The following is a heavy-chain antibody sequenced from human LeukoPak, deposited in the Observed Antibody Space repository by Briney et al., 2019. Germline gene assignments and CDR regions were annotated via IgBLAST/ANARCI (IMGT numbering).Heavy chain of an antibody. J-gene: IGHJ6*03. V-gene: IGHV3-11*01. CDR3: ARLSPYYNMDV. Sequence: PGGSLGLSCAASGFTFSDHYMSWIRQAPGKGLEWVSYISSSGRTTYYADSVKGRFTISRDNVKDSLYLQMNSLRAEDTAVYYCARLSPYYNMDVWGKGSTVTVSS. CDR2: ISSSGRTT. CDR1: GFTFSDHY.